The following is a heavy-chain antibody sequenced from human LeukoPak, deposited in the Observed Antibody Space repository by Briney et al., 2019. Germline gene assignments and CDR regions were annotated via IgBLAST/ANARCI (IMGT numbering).Heavy chain of an antibody. J-gene: IGHJ4*02. D-gene: IGHD1-1*01. CDR1: GFTFSSYS. CDR3: ARTSLERPLDY. CDR2: ISSSSSTI. V-gene: IGHV3-48*01. Sequence: PGGSLRLSCAASGFTFSSYSMNWVRQAPGKGLEWVSYISSSSSTIYYADSVRGRFTISRDNAKNSLYLQMNSLRAEDTAVYYCARTSLERPLDYWGQGTLVTVSS.